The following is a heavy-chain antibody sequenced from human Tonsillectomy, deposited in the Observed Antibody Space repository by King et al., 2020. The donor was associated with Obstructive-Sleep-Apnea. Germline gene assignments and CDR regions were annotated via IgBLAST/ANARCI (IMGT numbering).Heavy chain of an antibody. Sequence: VQLVESGGGVVQPGESLRLSCAASGFIFNTYGMHWVRQAPGKGLEWVAFIRFDGSNQYYADSVRGRFTISRDNSKNMLYLQMSSPRAEDTAVYYCAKDMIVVVQAGMKQPALDDWGQGTLVTVSS. CDR3: AKDMIVVVQAGMKQPALDD. V-gene: IGHV3-30*02. CDR1: GFIFNTYG. J-gene: IGHJ4*02. D-gene: IGHD2-2*01. CDR2: IRFDGSNQ.